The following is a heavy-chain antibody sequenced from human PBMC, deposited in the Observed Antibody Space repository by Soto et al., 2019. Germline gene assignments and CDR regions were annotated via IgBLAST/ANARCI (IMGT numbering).Heavy chain of an antibody. CDR3: AKGNGTSSYSSFGY. Sequence: GGSLRLSCAASGFTFSSYAMSWVRQAPGKGLEWVSTLSGSGGSTYYADSVKGRFTISRDNSKNTLYLQMHSLRAEDTAVYFCAKGNGTSSYSSFGYWGQGALVTVSS. D-gene: IGHD2-15*01. CDR2: LSGSGGST. CDR1: GFTFSSYA. V-gene: IGHV3-23*01. J-gene: IGHJ4*02.